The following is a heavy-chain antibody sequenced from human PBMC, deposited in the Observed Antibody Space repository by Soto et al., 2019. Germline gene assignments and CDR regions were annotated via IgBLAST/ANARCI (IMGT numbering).Heavy chain of an antibody. CDR2: MNPNSGNT. V-gene: IGHV1-8*01. J-gene: IGHJ6*02. CDR3: ARDGVRGMDV. CDR1: GYTFTSYD. D-gene: IGHD3-16*01. Sequence: QVQLVQSVAEVKKPGASVRVSCKASGYTFTSYDINGVRQATGPGLEWMGWMNPNSGNTGYAQKFHGRVTMTWNTSIITAYIELTSLRSEVTAVYYFARDGVRGMDVWGQGTMVTVSS.